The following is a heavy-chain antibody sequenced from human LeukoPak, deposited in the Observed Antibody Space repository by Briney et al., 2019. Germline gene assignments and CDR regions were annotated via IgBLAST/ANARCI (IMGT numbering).Heavy chain of an antibody. Sequence: GGSLRLSCAASGFTFSSYSMNWVRQAPGKGLEWVSSISSSSSYIHYADSVKGRFTISRDNAKNSLYLQMNSLRAEDTAVYYCARAEGPMVRGVVDYWGQGTLVTVSS. D-gene: IGHD3-10*01. J-gene: IGHJ4*02. V-gene: IGHV3-21*01. CDR3: ARAEGPMVRGVVDY. CDR2: ISSSSSYI. CDR1: GFTFSSYS.